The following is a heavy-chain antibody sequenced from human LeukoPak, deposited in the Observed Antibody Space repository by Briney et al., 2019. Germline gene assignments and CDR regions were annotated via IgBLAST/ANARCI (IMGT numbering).Heavy chain of an antibody. CDR1: DDSITIYY. CDR3: ARAPESVVVVAATLRDQYYFDY. J-gene: IGHJ4*02. V-gene: IGHV4-59*12. D-gene: IGHD2-15*01. Sequence: PSETLSLTCTVSDDSITIYYWSWIRQPPGKGLEWIGYIDHTGSTNYNPSLNSRVTISRDTSKNHFSLKLSSVTAADTAVYYCARAPESVVVVAATLRDQYYFDYWGQGTLVTVSS. CDR2: IDHTGST.